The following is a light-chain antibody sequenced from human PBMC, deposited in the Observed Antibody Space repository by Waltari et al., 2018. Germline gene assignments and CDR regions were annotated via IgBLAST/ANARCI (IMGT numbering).Light chain of an antibody. V-gene: IGKV3-20*01. CDR1: QSFSRA. CDR3: QHYVRLPVT. CDR2: DAS. Sequence: EIVLKPFPGHLSLSPGGRATLSCRASQSFSRALAWYQQKPGQAPRLLIYDASTRAIGIPDRFSGGGSGTDFSLTISRLEPEDFAVYYCQHYVRLPVTFGQGTTVEIK. J-gene: IGKJ1*01.